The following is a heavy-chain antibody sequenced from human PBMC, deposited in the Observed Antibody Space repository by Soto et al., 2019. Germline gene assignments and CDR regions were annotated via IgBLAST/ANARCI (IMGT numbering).Heavy chain of an antibody. CDR3: ARGRLEGHYFDY. Sequence: SETLSLTCTVSGGSISSGGYYWSWIRQHPGKGLEWIGYIYYSGSTYYNPSLKSRVTISVDTSKNQFSLKLSSVTAADTAVYYCARGRLEGHYFDYWGQGSLVTVSS. CDR2: IYYSGST. V-gene: IGHV4-31*03. CDR1: GGSISSGGYY. J-gene: IGHJ4*02. D-gene: IGHD4-17*01.